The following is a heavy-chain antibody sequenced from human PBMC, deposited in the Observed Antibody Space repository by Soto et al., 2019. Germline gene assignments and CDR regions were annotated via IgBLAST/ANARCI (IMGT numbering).Heavy chain of an antibody. Sequence: SETLSLTCTVSGGSISSGGYFWSWIRQHPGRGLEWIGYIYYSGSTYYNPSLKSRVTISVDTSKNQFSLKLSSVTAADTAVYYCARHVSIAARGSKGVFDYWGQGTLVTVSS. J-gene: IGHJ4*02. V-gene: IGHV4-31*03. D-gene: IGHD6-6*01. CDR2: IYYSGST. CDR3: ARHVSIAARGSKGVFDY. CDR1: GGSISSGGYF.